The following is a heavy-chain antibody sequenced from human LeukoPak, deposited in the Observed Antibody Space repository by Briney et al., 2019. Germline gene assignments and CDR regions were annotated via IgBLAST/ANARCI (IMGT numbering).Heavy chain of an antibody. CDR1: GGSISSYY. Sequence: PSETLSLTCTVSGGSISSYYWSWIRQPPGKGLEWIGYIYYSGSTYYNPSLKSRVTISVDTSKNQFSLKLSSVTAADTAVYYCARDSAHDYGGKPLIGAFDIWGQGTMVTVSS. CDR2: IYYSGST. D-gene: IGHD4-23*01. CDR3: ARDSAHDYGGKPLIGAFDI. V-gene: IGHV4-59*12. J-gene: IGHJ3*02.